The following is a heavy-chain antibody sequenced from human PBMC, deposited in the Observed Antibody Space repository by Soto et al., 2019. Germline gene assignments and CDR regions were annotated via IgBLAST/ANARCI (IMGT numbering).Heavy chain of an antibody. CDR1: GFTFSRYS. V-gene: IGHV3-48*02. D-gene: IGHD5-12*01. J-gene: IGHJ3*02. CDR2: ISSSSSTI. CDR3: ARDGRGYSGYDHAFDI. Sequence: AGGALRLPCSASGFTFSRYSMDWGRQAPGKLLDLVSYISSSSSTIYYADSVKGRFTISRDNAKNSLYLQMNSLRDEDTAVYYCARDGRGYSGYDHAFDIWGQGTMVTVSS.